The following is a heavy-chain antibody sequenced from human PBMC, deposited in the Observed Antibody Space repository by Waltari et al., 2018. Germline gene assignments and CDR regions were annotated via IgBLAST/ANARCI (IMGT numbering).Heavy chain of an antibody. CDR1: GVSISSYY. CDR3: ARSYTVTTSPIAGY. D-gene: IGHD4-17*01. Sequence: QVQLQESGPGLVKPSETLSLTCPVFGVSISSYYWSWIRQPPGKGLEWIGYSGNKYNPSLKSRVTMSLDTSKNQFSLKLSSVTAADTAVYYCARSYTVTTSPIAGYWGQGTLVTVSS. J-gene: IGHJ4*02. CDR2: SGN. V-gene: IGHV4-59*01.